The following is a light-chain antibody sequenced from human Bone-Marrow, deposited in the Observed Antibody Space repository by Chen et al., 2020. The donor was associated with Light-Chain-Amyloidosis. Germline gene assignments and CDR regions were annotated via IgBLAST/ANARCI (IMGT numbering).Light chain of an antibody. J-gene: IGKJ4*01. V-gene: IGKV1-33*01. CDR3: QQYNNRPLT. Sequence: DIQMTQSPSSLSLSIGDRVTITCQARQDISHYLNWYQQKPGKAPKLLIYDASNLETGVPSRFSGSGFGTDFTFTISSLLPEDIATYYCQQYNNRPLTFGGGTKVEIK. CDR2: DAS. CDR1: QDISHY.